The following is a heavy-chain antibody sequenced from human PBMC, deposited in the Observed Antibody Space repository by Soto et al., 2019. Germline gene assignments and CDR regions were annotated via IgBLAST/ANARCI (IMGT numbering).Heavy chain of an antibody. CDR1: GGSISSSSYY. Sequence: QLQLQESGPGLVKPSETLSLTCTVSGGSISSSSYYWGWIRQPPGKGLEWIGSIYYSGSTYYNPCLKTRVTISVDTSKNQFSLKLSSVTAADTAVYYCATEGGLYYDSSGPIWGQGTMVTVSS. CDR3: ATEGGLYYDSSGPI. V-gene: IGHV4-39*01. CDR2: IYYSGST. D-gene: IGHD3-22*01. J-gene: IGHJ3*02.